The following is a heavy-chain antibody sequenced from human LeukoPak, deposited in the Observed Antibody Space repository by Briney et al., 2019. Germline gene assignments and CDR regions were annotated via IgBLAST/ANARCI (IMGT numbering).Heavy chain of an antibody. CDR3: ARPYYYDSRIDP. Sequence: SETLSLTCTVSGGSISSGDYYWSRIRQPPGKGLEWIAYMYYSGSTYYNPSLKSRVTMSADTSKNQLSLKLSSVTAADTPVYYCARPYYYDSRIDPWGQGILVTVSS. V-gene: IGHV4-30-4*01. CDR1: GGSISSGDYY. D-gene: IGHD3-22*01. J-gene: IGHJ5*02. CDR2: MYYSGST.